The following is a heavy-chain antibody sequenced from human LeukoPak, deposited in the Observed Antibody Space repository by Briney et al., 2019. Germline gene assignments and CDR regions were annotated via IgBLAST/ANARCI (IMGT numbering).Heavy chain of an antibody. J-gene: IGHJ6*04. Sequence: PGGSLRLSCAASGFTFSSYEMNWVRQAPGKGLEWDSYISSSGSNIYYADSVKGRFTISRDNAKHSLYLQMNSLRAEDTAVYYCARDRGYCSSTSCPDPLYYYYGMDVWGKGTTVTVSS. CDR3: ARDRGYCSSTSCPDPLYYYYGMDV. CDR2: ISSSGSNI. D-gene: IGHD2-2*01. CDR1: GFTFSSYE. V-gene: IGHV3-48*03.